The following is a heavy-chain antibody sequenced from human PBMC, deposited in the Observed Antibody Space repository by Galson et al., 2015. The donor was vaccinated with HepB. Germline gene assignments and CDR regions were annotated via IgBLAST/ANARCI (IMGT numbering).Heavy chain of an antibody. Sequence: SVKVSCKASGYTFTSYDISWVRQAPGQGLEWMGWISAYNGNTKYSQKFQGRVTITRDTSTSTAYMELRSLRSDDTAVYYCARGALVVVVDATQNNWFDPWGQGTLVTVSS. V-gene: IGHV1-18*01. CDR1: GYTFTSYD. CDR2: ISAYNGNT. D-gene: IGHD2-15*01. J-gene: IGHJ5*02. CDR3: ARGALVVVVDATQNNWFDP.